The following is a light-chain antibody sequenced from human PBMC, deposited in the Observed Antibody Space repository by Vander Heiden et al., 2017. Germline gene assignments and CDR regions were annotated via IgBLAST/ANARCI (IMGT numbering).Light chain of an antibody. CDR3: QVWDTTIDHYV. V-gene: IGLV3-21*02. J-gene: IGLJ1*01. CDR2: DQT. CDR1: NLGSKT. Sequence: YVLTQPPSVSVAPGQTARITCGGNNLGSKTVHWYQQKPGQAPVLVVYDQTDRPSGIPERFSGSNSGNTATLTISRVEAGDEADYHCQVWDTTIDHYVFATGTKVTVL.